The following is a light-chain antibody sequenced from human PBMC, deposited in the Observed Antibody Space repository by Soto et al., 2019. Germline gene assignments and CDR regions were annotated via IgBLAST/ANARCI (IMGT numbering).Light chain of an antibody. CDR1: QGIGDR. Sequence: DIQVTQSPSSVSASVGDRVTITCRASQGIGDRLAWYQHKPGKAPQLLIQAASTLLSGVPSRFSGSGSGTGFLLTINSLQPEDFATYYCLQVRNFPRTFGQGTKVEV. J-gene: IGKJ1*01. CDR3: LQVRNFPRT. V-gene: IGKV1-12*01. CDR2: AAS.